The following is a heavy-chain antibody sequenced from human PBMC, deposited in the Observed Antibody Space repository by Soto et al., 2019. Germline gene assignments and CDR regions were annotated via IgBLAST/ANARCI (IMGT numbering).Heavy chain of an antibody. J-gene: IGHJ4*02. Sequence: GGSLRLSCAASGFTFSSYSMNWVRQAPGKGLEWVSYISSSSSTIYYADSVKGRFTISRDNAKNSLYLQMNSLRSEDTAVYYCAGARERVRAATVPLGFDYWGQGTLVTVSS. CDR3: AGARERVRAATVPLGFDY. D-gene: IGHD2-15*01. CDR2: ISSSSSTI. CDR1: GFTFSSYS. V-gene: IGHV3-48*01.